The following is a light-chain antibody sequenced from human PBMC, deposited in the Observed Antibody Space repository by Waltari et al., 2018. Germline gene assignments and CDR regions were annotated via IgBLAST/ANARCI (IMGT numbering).Light chain of an antibody. CDR3: QKYETLPAT. CDR1: QSVSKY. J-gene: IGKJ1*01. CDR2: ETS. V-gene: IGKV3-20*01. Sequence: SCRASQSVSKYLACYQQEPGQAPRPLICETSSRATGTPDRFSGSGSGTDFSLTISRLEPEDFAVYYCQKYETLPATFGQGTKVEIK.